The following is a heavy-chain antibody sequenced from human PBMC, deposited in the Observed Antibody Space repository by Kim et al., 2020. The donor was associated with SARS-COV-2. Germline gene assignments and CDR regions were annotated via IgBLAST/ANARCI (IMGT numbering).Heavy chain of an antibody. V-gene: IGHV3-30-3*01. J-gene: IGHJ6*03. Sequence: GGSLRLSCTGSGFSFSSSGMHWVRQAPGRELEWVALISKDGSNQYYSDSVKGRFTISRDNSENTVFLQMSSLQIEDTAVYYCARGLTATACSSSVCYEKYYYYYMDVWGRGTTVTVSS. CDR1: GFSFSSSG. CDR2: ISKDGSNQ. D-gene: IGHD2-2*01. CDR3: ARGLTATACSSSVCYEKYYYYYMDV.